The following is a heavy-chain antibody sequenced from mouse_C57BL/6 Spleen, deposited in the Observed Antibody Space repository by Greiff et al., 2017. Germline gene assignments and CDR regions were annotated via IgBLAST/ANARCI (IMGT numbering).Heavy chain of an antibody. J-gene: IGHJ2*01. V-gene: IGHV5-4*01. CDR3: ARDCACYSDPCDY. CDR2: ISDGGSYT. Sequence: EVQLQESGGGLVKPGGSLKLSCAASGFTFSSYAMSWVRQTPEKRLEWVATISDGGSYTYYPDNVKGRFTLSIDNAKNNLYLQMSHLQSEDTAMYYGARDCACYSDPCDYWGQGTTLTVSS. D-gene: IGHD2-12*01. CDR1: GFTFSSYA.